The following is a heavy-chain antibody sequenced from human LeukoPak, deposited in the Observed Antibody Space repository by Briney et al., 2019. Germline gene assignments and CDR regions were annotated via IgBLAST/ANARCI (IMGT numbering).Heavy chain of an antibody. CDR2: ISYDGSNK. D-gene: IGHD6-19*01. J-gene: IGHJ4*02. CDR3: ARERGRGGWYGSSYFDY. V-gene: IGHV3-30*14. Sequence: GGSLRLSCTASGFTFSSYAMHWVRQAPGKGLEWVAVISYDGSNKYYADFVKGRFTISRDNSKNTLYLQMNSLRAEDTAVYYCARERGRGGWYGSSYFDYWGQGTLVTVSS. CDR1: GFTFSSYA.